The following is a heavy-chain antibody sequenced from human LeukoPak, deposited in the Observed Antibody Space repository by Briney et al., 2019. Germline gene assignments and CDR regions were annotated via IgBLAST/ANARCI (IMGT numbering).Heavy chain of an antibody. J-gene: IGHJ4*02. CDR2: IFTDGRS. V-gene: IGHV3-66*02. D-gene: IGHD2-15*01. CDR1: GFSVSDIY. CDR3: ARGECTGGSCPEH. Sequence: PGGSLRLSCAASGFSVSDIYMTWVRQAPGKGLEWVAIIFTDGRSYYGESVKGRFTISRDRSRNTLYLQLNGLRVEDTATYYCARGECTGGSCPEHWGQGTLVTVSS.